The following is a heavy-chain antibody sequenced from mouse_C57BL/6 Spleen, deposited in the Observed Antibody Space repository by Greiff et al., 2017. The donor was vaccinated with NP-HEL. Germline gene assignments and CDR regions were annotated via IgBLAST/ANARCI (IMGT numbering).Heavy chain of an antibody. J-gene: IGHJ3*01. Sequence: QVQLQQSGAELVRPGTSVKVSCKASGYAFTNYLIEWVKQRPGQGLEWIGVINPGSGGTNYKEKFKGKATLTADKSSSTAYMQLSSLTSEDSAVYFCARSPVFAYWGQGTLVTVSA. CDR3: ARSPVFAY. CDR1: GYAFTNYL. CDR2: INPGSGGT. V-gene: IGHV1-54*01.